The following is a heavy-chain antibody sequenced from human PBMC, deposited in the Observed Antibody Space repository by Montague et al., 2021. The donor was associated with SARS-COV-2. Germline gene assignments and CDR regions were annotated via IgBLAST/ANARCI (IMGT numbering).Heavy chain of an antibody. CDR3: ARKGSGRSDLAY. J-gene: IGHJ4*02. CDR2: IYHTGST. CDR1: GDSIGTGNW. Sequence: SETLSLTCVVSGDSIGTGNWWTWVRLPPGKGLEWVGEIYHTGSTNYKPSLKSRVTMSVDKSWNQVSLRLTSVTAADTAIYYCARKGSGRSDLAYWGQGTLVTDSS. D-gene: IGHD1-26*01. V-gene: IGHV4-4*02.